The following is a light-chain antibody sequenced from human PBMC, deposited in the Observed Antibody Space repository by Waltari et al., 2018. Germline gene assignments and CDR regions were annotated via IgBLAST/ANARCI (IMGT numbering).Light chain of an antibody. V-gene: IGLV3-21*02. CDR3: QVWHSSSDHVV. CDR1: SLGRES. J-gene: IGLJ2*01. CDR2: DGS. Sequence: SYVLTQPPSVSVAPGQTARTPWGGNSLGRESVHWDQQKPGRAPVLVVYDGSDRPSGIPERFSGSNSGTTATLTISGVEAGDEADYYCQVWHSSSDHVVFGGGTKLTVL.